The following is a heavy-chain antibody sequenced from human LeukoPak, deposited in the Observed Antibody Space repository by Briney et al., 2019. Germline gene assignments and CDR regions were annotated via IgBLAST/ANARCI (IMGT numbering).Heavy chain of an antibody. D-gene: IGHD6-13*01. Sequence: SETLSLTCAVYGGSFSGYYWSWIRQPPGKGLEWIGEINHSGSTNYNPSLKSRVTISVDTSKNQFSLKLSSVTAADTAVYYCARDGSSWSYWGQGTLVTVSS. CDR2: INHSGST. V-gene: IGHV4-34*01. J-gene: IGHJ4*02. CDR1: GGSFSGYY. CDR3: ARDGSSWSY.